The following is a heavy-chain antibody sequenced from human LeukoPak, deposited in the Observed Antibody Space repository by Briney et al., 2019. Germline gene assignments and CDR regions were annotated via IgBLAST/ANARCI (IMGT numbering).Heavy chain of an antibody. D-gene: IGHD5/OR15-5a*01. CDR1: GFTFSSYA. J-gene: IGHJ1*01. V-gene: IGHV3-74*01. CDR2: IYSDGSST. CDR3: IRGGSTYFQH. Sequence: GGSLRLSCAASGFTFSSYAMSWVRQAPGKGLVWVSRIYSDGSSTNYADSVKGRFTSSRDNAKNTLFLQMNSLRAEDTAVYYCIRGGSTYFQHWGQGTLVTVSS.